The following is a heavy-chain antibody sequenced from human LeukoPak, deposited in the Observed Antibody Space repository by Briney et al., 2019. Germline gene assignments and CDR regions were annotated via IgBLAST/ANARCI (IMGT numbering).Heavy chain of an antibody. Sequence: GGSLRLSCAASGFTFSTYWMSWVRQAPGKGLEWVANIKQHGSEKYYVDSVKGRFTISRDNAKNSLYLQMNSLRAEDTAVYYCTRGGGDFFGSGPGDLWGRGSLVTVSS. V-gene: IGHV3-7*01. CDR3: TRGGGDFFGSGPGDL. CDR1: GFTFSTYW. J-gene: IGHJ2*01. CDR2: IKQHGSEK. D-gene: IGHD3-10*01.